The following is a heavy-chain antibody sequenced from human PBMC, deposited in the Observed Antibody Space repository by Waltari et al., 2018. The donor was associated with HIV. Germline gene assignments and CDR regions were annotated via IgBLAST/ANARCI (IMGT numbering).Heavy chain of an antibody. CDR2: MNPNSGNA. Sequence: QEDLVPSGAEVKKLGASVTVSCKGIRYTFRRYAINSVRQAAGQVREWVGWMNPNSGNAGYAQKFQGRVTMTRNSSTSTAYMELSGLTSEDTAVYYCASRTKGYCPSGLCLNIDVWGQGTTVTVSS. V-gene: IGHV1-8*02. D-gene: IGHD2-8*01. J-gene: IGHJ6*02. CDR3: ASRTKGYCPSGLCLNIDV. CDR1: RYTFRRYA.